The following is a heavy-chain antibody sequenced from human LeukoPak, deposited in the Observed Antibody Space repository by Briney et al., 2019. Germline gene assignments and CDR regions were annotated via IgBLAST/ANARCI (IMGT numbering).Heavy chain of an antibody. CDR3: AGSGSVFWFDP. CDR1: GLTFSSYG. CDR2: IWYDGSNK. Sequence: YPGGSLRLSCAASGLTFSSYGMHWVRQAPGKGLEGVAVIWYDGSNKYYADSVKGRFTISRDNSKNTLYLQMNSLRAEDTAVYYCAGSGSVFWFDPWGQGTLVTVSS. D-gene: IGHD1-26*01. V-gene: IGHV3-33*01. J-gene: IGHJ5*02.